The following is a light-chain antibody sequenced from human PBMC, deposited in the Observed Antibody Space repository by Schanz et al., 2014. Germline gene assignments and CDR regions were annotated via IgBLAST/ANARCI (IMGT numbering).Light chain of an antibody. CDR1: SSNIGSNI. Sequence: QFVLTQPPSASGTPGQRVTISCSGSSSNIGSNIVNWYQQFPGTAPKLLIYTNNQRPSGVPDRFSGSKSGTSASLTISGLQSEDEAHYYCAAWDVSLNGLVFGGGTKLTVL. V-gene: IGLV1-44*01. CDR3: AAWDVSLNGLV. CDR2: TNN. J-gene: IGLJ3*02.